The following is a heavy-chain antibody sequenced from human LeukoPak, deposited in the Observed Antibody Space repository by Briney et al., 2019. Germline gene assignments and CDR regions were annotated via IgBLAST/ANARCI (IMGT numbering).Heavy chain of an antibody. D-gene: IGHD2-15*01. Sequence: GGSLRLSCAASGFSFSDYYMIWLRQAPGKGLEWLSSINGSADRTLYADSVKGRFTISRDNAKNSLFLQMDSLRAEDTAVYFCARDRDVRVVHALYDAYDMWGQGTVVTVSS. CDR2: INGSADRT. V-gene: IGHV3-11*01. CDR3: ARDRDVRVVHALYDAYDM. J-gene: IGHJ3*02. CDR1: GFSFSDYY.